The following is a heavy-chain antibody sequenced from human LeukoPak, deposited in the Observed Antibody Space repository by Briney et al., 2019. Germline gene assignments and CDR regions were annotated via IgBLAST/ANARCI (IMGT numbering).Heavy chain of an antibody. V-gene: IGHV1-46*01. D-gene: IGHD1-26*01. J-gene: IGHJ4*02. CDR2: INPSGGST. CDR1: GYTFTSYA. Sequence: ASVKVSCKASGYTFTSYAMNWVRQAPGQGLEWMGIINPSGGSTTYAQKFQGRVTMTRDMSTSTVYMELSSLRSEDTAMYYCATSGSQYYFDYWGQGTLVTVSS. CDR3: ATSGSQYYFDY.